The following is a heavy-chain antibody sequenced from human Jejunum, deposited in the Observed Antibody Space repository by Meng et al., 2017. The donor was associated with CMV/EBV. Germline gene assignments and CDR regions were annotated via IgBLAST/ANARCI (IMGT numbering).Heavy chain of an antibody. CDR2: ISHGGIT. D-gene: IGHD1-1*01. CDR3: GMERVN. CDR1: GGSLSPYY. J-gene: IGHJ4*02. V-gene: IGHV4-34*01. Sequence: QVQLQQWGAGLLNPSETLSLTCAVYGGSLSPYYWTWIRQIPGKGLEWIGEISHGGITNYNPSLKSRVTLLIDTSKNQFPLKLSSVTAADTAVYYCGMERVNWGQGILVTVSS.